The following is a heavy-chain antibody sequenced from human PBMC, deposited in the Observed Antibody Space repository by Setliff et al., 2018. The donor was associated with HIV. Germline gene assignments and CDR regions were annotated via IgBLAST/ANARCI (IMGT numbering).Heavy chain of an antibody. CDR1: GYSISSDYY. J-gene: IGHJ6*03. D-gene: IGHD3-10*01. Sequence: SETLSLTCAVSGYSISSDYYWGWIRQPPGKGLEWIGYIYYSGSTNYNPSLKGRVTISVDTSKNQFSLKLSSVTAADTAVYYCARGGIGDYYYYMDVWGKGTTVTVSS. CDR2: IYYSGST. CDR3: ARGGIGDYYYYMDV. V-gene: IGHV4-61*01.